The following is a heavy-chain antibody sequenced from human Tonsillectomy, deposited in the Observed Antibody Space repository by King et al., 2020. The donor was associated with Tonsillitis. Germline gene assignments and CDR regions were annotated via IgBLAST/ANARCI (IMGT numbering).Heavy chain of an antibody. V-gene: IGHV5-51*01. CDR2: IFPEDSDT. J-gene: IGHJ3*01. Sequence: QLVQSGAEVKKPGESLKISCQSSGFSFTSSWIAWVRQMPGKGLELMGSIFPEDSDTTYSPSLQGQVTISADNSISTVYLQWRSLKASDTAMYFCARLYVPRVSLGAFDFWGQGTMVTVSP. CDR1: GFSFTSSW. D-gene: IGHD2-2*01. CDR3: ARLYVPRVSLGAFDF.